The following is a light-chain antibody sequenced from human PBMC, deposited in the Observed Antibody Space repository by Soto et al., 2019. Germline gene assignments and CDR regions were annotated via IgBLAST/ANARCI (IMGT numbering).Light chain of an antibody. J-gene: IGLJ1*01. V-gene: IGLV2-14*01. CDR3: SSYTSSSTL. Sequence: QSALTQPASVSGSPGQSITISCTGTSSDVGGYNYVSWYQQHPGKAPKLMIYAVTDRPSGVSSRFSGSKSGNTASLTISGLQAEVEADYYCSSYTSSSTLFGSETNVAVL. CDR2: AVT. CDR1: SSDVGGYNY.